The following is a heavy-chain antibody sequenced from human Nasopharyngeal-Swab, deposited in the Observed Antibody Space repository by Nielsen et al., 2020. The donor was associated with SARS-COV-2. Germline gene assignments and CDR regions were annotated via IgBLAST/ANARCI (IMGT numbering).Heavy chain of an antibody. Sequence: GESLKISCAAPGFPFSNYWLHWVRQAPGQGLVWVSRIRGAGSDISYAASVKGRFTISRDHAKNTAYLPMHSLRSDATAVYYCINEGPWFGDSSLGQG. V-gene: IGHV3-74*01. D-gene: IGHD3-10*01. CDR1: GFPFSNYW. CDR2: IRGAGSDI. J-gene: IGHJ5*02. CDR3: INEGPWFGDSS.